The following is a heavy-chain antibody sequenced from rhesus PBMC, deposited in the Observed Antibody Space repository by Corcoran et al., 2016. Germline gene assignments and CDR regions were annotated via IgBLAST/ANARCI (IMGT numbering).Heavy chain of an antibody. J-gene: IGHJ6*01. CDR3: ARWNVVTTYGSDS. Sequence: QVQLQESGPGLMKPSETLSLTCPVSGVSISRHWLTWIRQPPGKGLEWIGEIHGNTGSTNYNPALKITISKDASKNQFSLTRRSMTAADTAVYYCARWNVVTTYGSDSWGQGVVVTVSS. D-gene: IGHD2-33*01. CDR1: GVSISRHW. V-gene: IGHV4-80*01. CDR2: IHGNTGST.